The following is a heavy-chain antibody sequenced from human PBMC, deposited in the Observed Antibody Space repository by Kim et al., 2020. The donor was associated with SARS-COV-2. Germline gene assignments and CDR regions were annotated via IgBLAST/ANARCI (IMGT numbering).Heavy chain of an antibody. J-gene: IGHJ2*01. Sequence: YNPARKSRVTISVDTSKNQFSLKLSSVTAADTAVYYCARSSGNYPYWSFNLWGRGTLVTVSS. D-gene: IGHD1-26*01. CDR3: ARSSGNYPYWSFNL. V-gene: IGHV4-59*01.